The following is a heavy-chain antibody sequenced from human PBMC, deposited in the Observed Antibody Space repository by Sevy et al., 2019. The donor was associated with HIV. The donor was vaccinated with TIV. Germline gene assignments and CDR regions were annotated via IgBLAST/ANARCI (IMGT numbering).Heavy chain of an antibody. CDR3: TRQSGYCSSTSCYTGWGKPYYNYYGMDV. D-gene: IGHD2-2*01. J-gene: IGHJ6*02. Sequence: GESLKISCKGSGYSFTSYWIGWVPQMPGKGLEWMGIIYPGDSDTRFSPSFQGQVTISADKSISTAYLQWSSLKASDTAMYYCTRQSGYCSSTSCYTGWGKPYYNYYGMDVWGQGTTVTVSS. V-gene: IGHV5-51*01. CDR2: IYPGDSDT. CDR1: GYSFTSYW.